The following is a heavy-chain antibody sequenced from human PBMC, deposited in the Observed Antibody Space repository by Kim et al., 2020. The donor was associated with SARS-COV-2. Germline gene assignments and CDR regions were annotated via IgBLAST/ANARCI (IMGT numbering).Heavy chain of an antibody. CDR2: ISYDGSNK. CDR3: AGTPNRRGYCSSTSCYGLYNWFDP. V-gene: IGHV3-30*04. Sequence: GGSLRLSCAASGFTFSSYAMHWVRQAPGKGLEWVAVISYDGSNKYYADSVKGRFTISRDNSKNTLYLQMNSLRAEDTAVYYCAGTPNRRGYCSSTSCYGLYNWFDPWGQGTLVTVSS. CDR1: GFTFSSYA. D-gene: IGHD2-2*01. J-gene: IGHJ5*02.